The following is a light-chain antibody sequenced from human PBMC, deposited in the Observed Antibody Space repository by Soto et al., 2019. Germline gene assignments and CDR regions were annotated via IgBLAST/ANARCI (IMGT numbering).Light chain of an antibody. V-gene: IGKV1-39*01. CDR1: QSISSY. J-gene: IGKJ4*01. CDR2: AAS. Sequence: DSQMTQSPSSLSASVGDRVTITCRASQSISSYLNWYQQKPGKAPKLLIYAASSLQSGVPSRFSGSGSGTDFTLTISSLQPEDFATYYCQQSYSTPLTFGGGTTVEIK. CDR3: QQSYSTPLT.